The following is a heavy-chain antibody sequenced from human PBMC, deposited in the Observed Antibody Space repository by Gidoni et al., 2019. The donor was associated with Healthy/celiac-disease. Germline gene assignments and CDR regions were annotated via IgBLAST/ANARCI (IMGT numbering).Heavy chain of an antibody. J-gene: IGHJ4*02. CDR3: ASPNWNYGEIDY. D-gene: IGHD1-7*01. CDR1: GGSISSSSYY. CDR2: IYYSGSP. V-gene: IGHV4-39*01. Sequence: QLQLQESGPGLVKPSETLSLTCTVSGGSISSSSYYWGWIRQPPGKGLEWIGSIYYSGSPYYNPSLKSRVTISVDTSKNQFSLKLSSVTAADTAVYYCASPNWNYGEIDYWGQGTLVTVSS.